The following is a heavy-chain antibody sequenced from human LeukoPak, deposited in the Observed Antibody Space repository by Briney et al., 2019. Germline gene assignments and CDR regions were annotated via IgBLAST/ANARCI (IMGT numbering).Heavy chain of an antibody. V-gene: IGHV3-23*01. D-gene: IGHD3-3*01. CDR3: AKAPAWYDFWSGYYTVGDY. Sequence: PGGSLRLSCAASGFTFSSYAMSWVRQAPGKGLEWVSAISGSGGSTYYADSVKGRFTISRDNSKNTLYLQMNSLRAEDTAVYYCAKAPAWYDFWSGYYTVGDYWGQGTLVTVSS. CDR1: GFTFSSYA. J-gene: IGHJ4*02. CDR2: ISGSGGST.